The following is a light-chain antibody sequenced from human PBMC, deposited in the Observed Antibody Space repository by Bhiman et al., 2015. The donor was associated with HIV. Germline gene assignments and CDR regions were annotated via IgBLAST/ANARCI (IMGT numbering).Light chain of an antibody. CDR1: SGTFVSTS. V-gene: IGLV6-57*01. CDR3: QSYDANNHWV. Sequence: QSVSESPGKTVTISCNRTSGTFVSTSVQWYQQRPGSSPTILIFANDQRPSGVPDRFSGSIDSSSNSASLTISGLQTDDEADYYCQSYDANNHWVFGGGTKLTVL. J-gene: IGLJ3*02. CDR2: AND.